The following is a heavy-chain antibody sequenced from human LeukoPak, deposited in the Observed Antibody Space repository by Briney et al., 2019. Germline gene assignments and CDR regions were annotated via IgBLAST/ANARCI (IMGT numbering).Heavy chain of an antibody. CDR2: IYYSGST. CDR1: GGSISSGGYY. J-gene: IGHJ3*02. V-gene: IGHV4-31*03. Sequence: PSETLSLTCTVSGGSISSGGYYWSWIRQHPGKGLEWIGYIYYSGSTYYNPSLKSRVTISVDTSKNQFSLKLSSVTAADTAVYYCARDADEAFDIWGQGTMVTVSS. CDR3: ARDADEAFDI.